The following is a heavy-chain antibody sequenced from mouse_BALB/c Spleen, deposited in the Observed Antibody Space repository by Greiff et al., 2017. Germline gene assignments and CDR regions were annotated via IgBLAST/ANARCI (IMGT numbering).Heavy chain of an antibody. J-gene: IGHJ3*01. V-gene: IGHV2-6-5*01. CDR1: GFSLTDYG. CDR3: AKHESHYYGSSPFAY. D-gene: IGHD1-1*01. Sequence: VKLMESGPGLVAPSQSLSITCTVSGFSLTDYGVSWIRQPPGKGLEWLGVIWGGGSTYYNSALKSRLSISKDNSKSQVFLKMNSLQTDDTAMYYCAKHESHYYGSSPFAYWGQGTLVTVSA. CDR2: IWGGGST.